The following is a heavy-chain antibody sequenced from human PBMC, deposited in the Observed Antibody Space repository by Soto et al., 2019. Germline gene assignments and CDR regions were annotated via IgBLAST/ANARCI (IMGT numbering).Heavy chain of an antibody. V-gene: IGHV3-30*18. CDR1: GFTFSSYV. Sequence: PGGDLRLSCAASGFTFSSYVIHWVRQAPGKGLEWVAVISYDGSNKYYADSVKGRFTISRDNSKHTLYLQMNSLRPEDTAVYYCAKDLEGYCTTTSCYTYFGLDVWGQGTTVTVSS. D-gene: IGHD2-2*01. J-gene: IGHJ6*02. CDR3: AKDLEGYCTTTSCYTYFGLDV. CDR2: ISYDGSNK.